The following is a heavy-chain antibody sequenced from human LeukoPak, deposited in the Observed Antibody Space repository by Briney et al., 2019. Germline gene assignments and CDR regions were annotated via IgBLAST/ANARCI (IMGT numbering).Heavy chain of an antibody. J-gene: IGHJ2*01. CDR1: GFTFDDYA. Sequence: GGSLRLSCAASGFTFDDYAMHWVRQAPGKGLEWVSGISWNSGSLGYADSVKGRFTISRDNAKNSLYLQMNSLRAEDTALYYCAKDWGTGTALYWYFDLWGRGALVTVSS. CDR2: ISWNSGSL. D-gene: IGHD1-1*01. CDR3: AKDWGTGTALYWYFDL. V-gene: IGHV3-9*01.